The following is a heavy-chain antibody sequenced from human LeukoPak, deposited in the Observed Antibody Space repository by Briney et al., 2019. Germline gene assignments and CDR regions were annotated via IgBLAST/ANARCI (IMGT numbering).Heavy chain of an antibody. CDR3: TRDPLAGIETLDY. V-gene: IGHV4-61*02. D-gene: IGHD6-19*01. CDR2: IYTSGST. J-gene: IGHJ4*02. CDR1: GGSISSGSYY. Sequence: SETLSLTCTVSGGSISSGSYYWSWIRQPAGKGLEWIGRIYTSGSTNYNPSLKSRVTISVDTSKNQLSLKLTSMTAADTAVYYCTRDPLAGIETLDYWGRGTLVTVSS.